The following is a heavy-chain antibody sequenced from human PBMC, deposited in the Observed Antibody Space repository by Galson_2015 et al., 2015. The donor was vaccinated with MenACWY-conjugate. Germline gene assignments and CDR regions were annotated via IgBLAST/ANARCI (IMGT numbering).Heavy chain of an antibody. Sequence: SLRLSCAASGFIFNTYWMHWVRQAPGKGLVWVSRINPGGSSTTYADSVKDRFTISRDNAKNTLYLQMNSLRPEDTAVFYCAKTPGASFYFDSWGQGTLVTVSS. V-gene: IGHV3-74*01. CDR3: AKTPGASFYFDS. D-gene: IGHD1-26*01. CDR2: INPGGSST. CDR1: GFIFNTYW. J-gene: IGHJ4*02.